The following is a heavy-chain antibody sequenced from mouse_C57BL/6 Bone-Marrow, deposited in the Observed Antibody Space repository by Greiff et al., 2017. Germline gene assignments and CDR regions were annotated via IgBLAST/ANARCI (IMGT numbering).Heavy chain of an antibody. V-gene: IGHV1-62-2*01. Sequence: VQLQQSGAELVKPGASVKLSCKASGYTFTEYTIHWVKQRSGQGLEWIGWFYPGSGSIKYNEKFKDKATLTADKSSSTAYMELSRFPSGDSAVYFCAGHEDGYGEEPGFAYWGQGTLVTVSA. CDR3: AGHEDGYGEEPGFAY. CDR2: FYPGSGSI. D-gene: IGHD2-2*01. J-gene: IGHJ3*01. CDR1: GYTFTEYT.